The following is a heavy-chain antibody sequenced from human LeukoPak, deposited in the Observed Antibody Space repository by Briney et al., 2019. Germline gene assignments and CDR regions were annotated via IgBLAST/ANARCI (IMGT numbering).Heavy chain of an antibody. V-gene: IGHV3-9*01. J-gene: IGHJ4*02. Sequence: GRSLRLSCAASGFTFDDYAMHWVRQAPGKGLEWVSGISWNSGSIGYADSVKGRFTIYRDNAKNSLYLQMNSLRAEDTALYYCAKGHRPLTYSLVIDYWGQGTLVTVSS. D-gene: IGHD2/OR15-2a*01. CDR3: AKGHRPLTYSLVIDY. CDR1: GFTFDDYA. CDR2: ISWNSGSI.